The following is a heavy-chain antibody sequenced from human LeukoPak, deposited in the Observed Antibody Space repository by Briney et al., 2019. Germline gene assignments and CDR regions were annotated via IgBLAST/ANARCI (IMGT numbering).Heavy chain of an antibody. CDR1: GFTFSSYG. Sequence: GGSLRLSCAASGFTFSSYGMHWVCQAPGKGLEWVAVISYDGSNKYYADSVKGRFTISRDNAQNSVYLQMNSLRAEDTAVYYCAIPLGMVRVFDLWGRGTLVTVSS. CDR3: AIPLGMVRVFDL. D-gene: IGHD3-10*01. CDR2: ISYDGSNK. V-gene: IGHV3-30*03. J-gene: IGHJ2*01.